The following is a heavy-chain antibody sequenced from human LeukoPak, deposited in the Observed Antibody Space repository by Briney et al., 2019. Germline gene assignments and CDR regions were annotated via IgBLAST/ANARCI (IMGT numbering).Heavy chain of an antibody. CDR3: ASSLDDYVWGHHYFDH. D-gene: IGHD3-16*01. CDR1: GGSIRYYY. CDR2: VYYSGST. Sequence: SETLSLTRTVSGGSIRYYYWSWIRQPPGKGLEWIAYVYYSGSTNYNPSLKSRVTISVDTSKNQFSLKLSSVTAADTAIYYCASSLDDYVWGHHYFDHWGQGTLVTVSP. J-gene: IGHJ4*02. V-gene: IGHV4-59*01.